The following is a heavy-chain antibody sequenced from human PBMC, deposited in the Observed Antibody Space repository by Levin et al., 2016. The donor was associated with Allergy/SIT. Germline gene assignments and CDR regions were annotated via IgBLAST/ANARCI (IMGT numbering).Heavy chain of an antibody. CDR3: AKDKWGTGEDSGYDSGNGFDV. CDR2: ISWNGGSR. CDR1: GFNFDDYA. V-gene: IGHV3-9*01. J-gene: IGHJ3*01. Sequence: SLKISCAASGFNFDDYAIHWIRQVPGKGLEWVSGISWNGGSRGYADSVKGRFSISRDNAKNSLYLEVNSLRPEDTALYFCAKDKWGTGEDSGYDSGNGFDVWGPGTLVTVSS. D-gene: IGHD5-12*01.